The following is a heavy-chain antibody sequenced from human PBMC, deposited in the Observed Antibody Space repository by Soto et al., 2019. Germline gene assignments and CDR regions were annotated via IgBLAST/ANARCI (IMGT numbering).Heavy chain of an antibody. J-gene: IGHJ6*02. CDR2: ISSSGSTI. CDR3: ASSLTGYYYGMDV. Sequence: GGSLRLSCAASGFTFSSYEMNWVRQAPGKGLEWVSYISSSGSTIYYADSVKGRFTISRDNAKNSLYLQMNSLRAEDTAVYYCASSLTGYYYGMDVWGQGTTGTVSS. V-gene: IGHV3-48*03. CDR1: GFTFSSYE.